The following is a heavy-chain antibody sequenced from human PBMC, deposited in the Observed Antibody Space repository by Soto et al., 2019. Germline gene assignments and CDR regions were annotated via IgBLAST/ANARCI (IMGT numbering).Heavy chain of an antibody. Sequence: LSLTCTVSGGSMRNYFWTWIRQPPGKGLECIGYIHYSGTTSFFPSYNPSLRSRVTISEDTSKNQFSLKLLSVTTADTAVYFCAAGEASSRNLAPYYLDFWGQGTLVTVSS. CDR3: AAGEASSRNLAPYYLDF. V-gene: IGHV4-59*01. J-gene: IGHJ4*02. D-gene: IGHD6-13*01. CDR1: GGSMRNYF. CDR2: IHYSGTT.